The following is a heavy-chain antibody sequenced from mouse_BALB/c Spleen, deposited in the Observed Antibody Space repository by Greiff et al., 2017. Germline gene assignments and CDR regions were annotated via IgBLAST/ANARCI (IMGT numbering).Heavy chain of an antibody. CDR2: ILPGSGST. Sequence: VKLQQSGAELMKPGASVKISCKATGYTFSSYWIEWVKQRPGHGLEWIGEILPGSGSTNYNEKFKGKATFTADTSSNTAYMQLSSLTSEDSAVYYCARMGVRREGYYAMDYWGQGTSVTVSS. CDR3: ARMGVRREGYYAMDY. D-gene: IGHD2-14*01. J-gene: IGHJ4*01. CDR1: GYTFSSYW. V-gene: IGHV1-9*01.